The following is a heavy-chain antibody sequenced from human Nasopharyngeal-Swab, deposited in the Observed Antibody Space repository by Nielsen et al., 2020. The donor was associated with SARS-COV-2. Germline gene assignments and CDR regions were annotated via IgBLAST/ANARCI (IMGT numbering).Heavy chain of an antibody. CDR2: VYYSGST. D-gene: IGHD3-9*01. CDR1: GGSISSYY. Sequence: SETLSLTCTVSGGSISSYYWNWVRQPPGKGLEWIAYVYYSGSTKYNPSLKSRVTISVDRAKNQVSLKLTSVTAAGTAVYYCARGDILTPYYYMDVWGRGTTVAVSS. CDR3: ARGDILTPYYYMDV. V-gene: IGHV4-59*01. J-gene: IGHJ6*03.